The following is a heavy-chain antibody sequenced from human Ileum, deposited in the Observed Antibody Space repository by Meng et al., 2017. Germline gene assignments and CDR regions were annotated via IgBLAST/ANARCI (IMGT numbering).Heavy chain of an antibody. CDR2: INPNSGGT. CDR1: GYTFTRYY. V-gene: IGHV1-2*02. CDR3: ASSIRRDLP. J-gene: IGHJ5*02. Sequence: VQLVQSGAEVKKPGASVKVSCKASGYTFTRYYMHWVRQAPGQGLEWMGWINPNSGGTNYAQKFQGRVTMTRDTSKNQFSLILSSVTAADTAVYYCASSIRRDLPWGQGTLVTVPS.